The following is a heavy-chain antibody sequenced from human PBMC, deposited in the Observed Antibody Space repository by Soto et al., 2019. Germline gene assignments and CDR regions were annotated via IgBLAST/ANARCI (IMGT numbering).Heavy chain of an antibody. CDR2: IKSKADGGTT. Sequence: GGSLRLSCVASGFTFSNAWMNWVRLAPGKGLEWVGRIKSKADGGTTVYAAPVKGRFTISRDDSKNTLYLQMNSLKTEDAAVYYCATGNFYCGGDCYNYWGQGTLVTVSS. V-gene: IGHV3-15*01. D-gene: IGHD2-21*02. J-gene: IGHJ4*02. CDR3: ATGNFYCGGDCYNY. CDR1: GFTFSNAW.